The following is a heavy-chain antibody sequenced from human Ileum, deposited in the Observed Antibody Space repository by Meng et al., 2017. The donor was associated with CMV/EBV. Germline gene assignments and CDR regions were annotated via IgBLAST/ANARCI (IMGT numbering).Heavy chain of an antibody. CDR3: AKDALPTYYYDTSGGDRHFDY. Sequence: ASVMVSCKASGYTSSTYGVSWVRQAPGQGLEWMGWISAYNDNTNYAQKVQGRVTMTTDTFTSTAYMELRSLGSDDTAVYYCAKDALPTYYYDTSGGDRHFDYWGQGTLVTVSS. D-gene: IGHD3-22*01. CDR1: GYTSSTYG. V-gene: IGHV1-18*01. J-gene: IGHJ4*02. CDR2: ISAYNDNT.